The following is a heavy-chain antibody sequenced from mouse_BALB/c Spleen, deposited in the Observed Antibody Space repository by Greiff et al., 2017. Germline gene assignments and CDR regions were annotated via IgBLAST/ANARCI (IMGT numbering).Heavy chain of an antibody. Sequence: VQGVESGPGLVAPSQSLSITCTVSGFSLTGYGVNWVRQPPGKGLEWLGMIWGDGSTDYNSALKSRLSISKDNSKSQVFLKMNSLQTDDTARYYCAREVYDGYYFDYWGQGTTLTVSS. J-gene: IGHJ2*01. V-gene: IGHV2-6-7*01. CDR1: GFSLTGYG. CDR2: IWGDGST. CDR3: AREVYDGYYFDY. D-gene: IGHD2-3*01.